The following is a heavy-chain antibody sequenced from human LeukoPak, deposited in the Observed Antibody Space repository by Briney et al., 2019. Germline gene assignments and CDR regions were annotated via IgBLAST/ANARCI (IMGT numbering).Heavy chain of an antibody. D-gene: IGHD3-22*01. CDR1: GFSVSTSY. CDR2: LYDSGDT. Sequence: GGSLRLSCAASGFSVSTSYMSWVRQAPGKGLEYVSVLYDSGDTYYAESVKGRFTISRDNSKNTVHLQMNSLRAEDTAVYYCARAAYDSGGYTANHDFWGQGTLVTVSS. J-gene: IGHJ4*02. CDR3: ARAAYDSGGYTANHDF. V-gene: IGHV3-53*01.